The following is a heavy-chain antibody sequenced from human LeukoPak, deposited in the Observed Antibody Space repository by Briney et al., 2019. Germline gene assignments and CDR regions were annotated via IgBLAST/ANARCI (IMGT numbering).Heavy chain of an antibody. Sequence: GGSLRLSCAASGFTSDDYAMHWVRQAPGKGLEWVSGISWNSGSIGYADSVRGRFTISRDNAKNSPYLQMNSLRAEDTALYYCAEGSYDSSGYYPLFDYWGQGTLVTASS. CDR3: AEGSYDSSGYYPLFDY. J-gene: IGHJ4*02. V-gene: IGHV3-9*02. CDR1: GFTSDDYA. D-gene: IGHD3-22*01. CDR2: ISWNSGSI.